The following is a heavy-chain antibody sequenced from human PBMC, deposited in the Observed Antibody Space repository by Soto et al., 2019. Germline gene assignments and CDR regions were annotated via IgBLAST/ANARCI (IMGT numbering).Heavy chain of an antibody. D-gene: IGHD3-9*01. Sequence: ASVKVSCKASGYTFTSYGISWVRQAPGQGLEWMGWISAYNGNTNYAQKLQGRVTMTTDTSTSTAYMELSSLRSEDTAVYYCASAPSVLRYFDWSHDAFDIWGQGTMVTVSS. CDR2: ISAYNGNT. CDR1: GYTFTSYG. CDR3: ASAPSVLRYFDWSHDAFDI. V-gene: IGHV1-18*01. J-gene: IGHJ3*02.